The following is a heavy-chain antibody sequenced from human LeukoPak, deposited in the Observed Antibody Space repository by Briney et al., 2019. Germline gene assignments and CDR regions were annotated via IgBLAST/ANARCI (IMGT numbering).Heavy chain of an antibody. Sequence: GSLKISCKGSGYSFTSYWIGWVRQMPGKGLEWMGIIYPGDSDTRYSPSFQGQVTISADKSISTAYLQWGSLKASDTALYYCARPLIFTSGFYYFDYWGQGTLVTVSS. J-gene: IGHJ4*02. CDR1: GYSFTSYW. CDR2: IYPGDSDT. D-gene: IGHD6-19*01. V-gene: IGHV5-51*01. CDR3: ARPLIFTSGFYYFDY.